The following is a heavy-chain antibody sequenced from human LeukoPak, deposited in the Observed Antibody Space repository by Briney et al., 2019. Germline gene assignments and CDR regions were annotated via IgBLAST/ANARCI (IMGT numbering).Heavy chain of an antibody. CDR2: INHSGNT. V-gene: IGHV4-34*01. Sequence: PSETLSLTCAVYGGSFSGYYWSWIRQPPGKGLEWIGEINHSGNTNYNPFLKSRVTISVDTSKNQFSLKLSSVTAADTAVYYCARGRGGITMVRYDYWGQGTLVTVSS. CDR1: GGSFSGYY. CDR3: ARGRGGITMVRYDY. J-gene: IGHJ4*02. D-gene: IGHD3-10*01.